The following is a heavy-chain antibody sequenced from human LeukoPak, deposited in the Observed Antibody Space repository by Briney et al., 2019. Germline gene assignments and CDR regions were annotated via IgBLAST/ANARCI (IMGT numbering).Heavy chain of an antibody. CDR2: IYSRGST. D-gene: IGHD5-18*01. CDR3: ARDAAYGYDRFDS. CDR1: GGSISSSNYY. V-gene: IGHV4-39*07. Sequence: PSETLSLTCIVSGGSISSSNYYWGWIRQSPGKGLEWIGSIYSRGSTYYNPSLKSRVIVSSDMSKNQFSLMLNSVTAADTAVYYCARDAAYGYDRFDSWGQGTQVTVSS. J-gene: IGHJ4*02.